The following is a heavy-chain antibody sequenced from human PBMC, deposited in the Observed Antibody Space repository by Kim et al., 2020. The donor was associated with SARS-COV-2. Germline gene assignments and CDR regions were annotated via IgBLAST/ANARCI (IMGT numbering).Heavy chain of an antibody. CDR1: RFTFDYYW. D-gene: IGHD4-17*01. CDR3: ARRGCDYGDYVPPYYFDY. J-gene: IGHJ4*02. CDR2: IKLDGSAK. V-gene: IGHV3-7*01. Sequence: GGSLRLSCAASRFTFDYYWMSWVRQAPGKGLEWVANIKLDGSAKYYVDSVRGRFTISRDNAKNSLYLQMNSLRAEDTAVYYCARRGCDYGDYVPPYYFDYWGQGTLVTVSS.